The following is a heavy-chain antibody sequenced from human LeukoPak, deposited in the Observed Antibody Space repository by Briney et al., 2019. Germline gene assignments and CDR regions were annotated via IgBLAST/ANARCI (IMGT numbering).Heavy chain of an antibody. CDR2: VSSDGSID. Sequence: PGGSLRLSCAASGVTFSNYGMHWVRQAPGKGLEWVAVVSSDGSIDYYADSLRGRFTVSRDNSKNTMFLQFNTLRPEDTAVYYCTREGMGTTFSAWFEPWGQGTLVTVSS. J-gene: IGHJ5*02. CDR3: TREGMGTTFSAWFEP. CDR1: GVTFSNYG. V-gene: IGHV3-30*03. D-gene: IGHD1-7*01.